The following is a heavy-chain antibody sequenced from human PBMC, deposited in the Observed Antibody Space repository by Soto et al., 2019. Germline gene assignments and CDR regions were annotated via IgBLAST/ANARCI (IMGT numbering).Heavy chain of an antibody. CDR3: ARPGPAITLDH. CDR1: GFAFSDSA. J-gene: IGHJ4*02. D-gene: IGHD3-16*01. V-gene: IGHV3-73*02. Sequence: EVQLVESGGGLVLPGGSLKLSCAASGFAFSDSAIHSVRQASGKGLKWVGRIRSRPKNYETTYSESVKGRFTVSRDDSENTAYLQMDSLKPEDSGVYYCARPGPAITLDHWGQGTLVTVSS. CDR2: IRSRPKNYET.